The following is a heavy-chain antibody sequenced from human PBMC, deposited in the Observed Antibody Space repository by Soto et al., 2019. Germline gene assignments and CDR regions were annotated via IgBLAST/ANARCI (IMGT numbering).Heavy chain of an antibody. CDR1: GGSISSHY. J-gene: IGHJ5*02. V-gene: IGHV4-59*11. CDR2: IHYSGST. Sequence: QVQLQESGPGLVKPSETLSLTCTVSGGSISSHYWGWIRQPPGKGLEWIGYIHYSGSTNYNPSLRSRVTISVDTPKNQFSLKVNSMIAADTAIYYCARGGVAARKGRWFDPWGQGTLVTVSS. CDR3: ARGGVAARKGRWFDP. D-gene: IGHD6-25*01.